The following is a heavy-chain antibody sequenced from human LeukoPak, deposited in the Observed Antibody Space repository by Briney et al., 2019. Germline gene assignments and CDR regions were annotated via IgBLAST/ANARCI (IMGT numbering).Heavy chain of an antibody. CDR1: GFTFSSYA. D-gene: IGHD6-13*01. CDR3: AKAYGFSSYIAAAGPLDY. Sequence: PGGSLRLSCAASGFTFSSYAMSWVRQAPGKGLEWVSAISGSGGSTYYADSVKGRFTISRDNSKNTLYLQMNSLRAEDTAVYYCAKAYGFSSYIAAAGPLDYWGQGTLVTVSS. V-gene: IGHV3-23*01. J-gene: IGHJ4*02. CDR2: ISGSGGST.